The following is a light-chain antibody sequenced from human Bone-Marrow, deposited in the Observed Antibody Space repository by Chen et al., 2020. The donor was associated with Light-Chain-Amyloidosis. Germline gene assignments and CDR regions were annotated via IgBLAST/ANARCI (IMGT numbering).Light chain of an antibody. CDR3: QSADSSGTYEVI. CDR2: RDT. Sequence: SYELTQPPSVSVSPGQTARITCSGDDLPTKYAYWYQQKPGQAPVLVIHRDTERPSGISERFSGYSSGTTATLTISGVQAEDEADYQCQSADSSGTYEVIFGGGTKLTVL. V-gene: IGLV3-25*03. J-gene: IGLJ2*01. CDR1: DLPTKY.